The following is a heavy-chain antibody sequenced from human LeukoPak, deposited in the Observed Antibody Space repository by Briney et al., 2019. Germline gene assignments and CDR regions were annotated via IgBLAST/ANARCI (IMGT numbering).Heavy chain of an antibody. J-gene: IGHJ2*01. Sequence: KASQTLSLTCTVSGGSISSGSYYWSWIRQPAGKGLEWIGRIYTSGSTNYNPSLKSRATISVDTSKNQFSLKLSSVTAADTAVYYCARDRVATFYWYFDLWGRGTLVTVSS. V-gene: IGHV4-61*02. CDR2: IYTSGST. CDR3: ARDRVATFYWYFDL. D-gene: IGHD5-12*01. CDR1: GGSISSGSYY.